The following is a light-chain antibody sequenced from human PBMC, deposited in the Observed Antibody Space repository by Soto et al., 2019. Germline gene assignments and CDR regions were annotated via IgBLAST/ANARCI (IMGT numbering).Light chain of an antibody. J-gene: IGKJ5*01. Sequence: DIQMTQSPSTLSASVVDRVTLTCRASQSIGSWLAWYQQKPGKAPKLLIYDASSLQSGVPSSFSGSGSGTEFTLTISSLQPDDFATYYCQQYHSFYITFGQGTRLEI. CDR1: QSIGSW. CDR2: DAS. V-gene: IGKV1-5*01. CDR3: QQYHSFYIT.